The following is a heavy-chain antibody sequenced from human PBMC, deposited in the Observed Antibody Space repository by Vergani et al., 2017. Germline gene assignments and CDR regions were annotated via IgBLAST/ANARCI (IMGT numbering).Heavy chain of an antibody. D-gene: IGHD4-17*01. CDR1: GFTFSNAW. Sequence: EVQLVESGGGLVKPGGSLRLSCAASGFTFSNAWMSWVRQAPGKGLEWVGRIKSKTDGGTTDYAAPVKGRFTISRDDSKNTLYLQMNSLRAEDTAVYYCVKGQKTYGDYYYYGMDVWGQGTTVTVS. CDR2: IKSKTDGGTT. CDR3: VKGQKTYGDYYYYGMDV. J-gene: IGHJ6*02. V-gene: IGHV3-15*01.